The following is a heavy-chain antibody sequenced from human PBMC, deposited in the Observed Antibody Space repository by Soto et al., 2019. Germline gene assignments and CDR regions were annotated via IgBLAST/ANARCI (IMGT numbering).Heavy chain of an antibody. CDR1: GYSISSGYY. Sequence: SETLSLTSAVSGYSISSGYYWGWIRQPPGKGLEWIGSIYHSGSTYYNPSLKSRVTISVDTSKNQFSLKLSSVTAADTAVYYCARVVPAAIPTYYYYGMDVWGQGTTVTVSS. CDR3: ARVVPAAIPTYYYYGMDV. D-gene: IGHD2-2*02. J-gene: IGHJ6*02. CDR2: IYHSGST. V-gene: IGHV4-38-2*01.